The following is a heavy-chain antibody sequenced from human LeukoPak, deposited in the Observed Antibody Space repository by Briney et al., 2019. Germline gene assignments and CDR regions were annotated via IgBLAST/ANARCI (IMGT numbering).Heavy chain of an antibody. CDR3: ARGAPYYYGSGSYTRYFQH. CDR2: INHSGST. J-gene: IGHJ1*01. D-gene: IGHD3-10*01. V-gene: IGHV4-34*01. Sequence: SETLSLTCAVYGGSLSGYYWSWIRQPPGKGLEWIGEINHSGSTNYNPSLKSRVTISVDTSKDQFSLTLSSVTAADTAVYYCARGAPYYYGSGSYTRYFQHWGQGTLVTVSS. CDR1: GGSLSGYY.